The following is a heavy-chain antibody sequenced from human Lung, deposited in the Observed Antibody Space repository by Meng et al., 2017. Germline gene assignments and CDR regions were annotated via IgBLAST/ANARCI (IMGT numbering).Heavy chain of an antibody. D-gene: IGHD6-19*01. Sequence: QVHLQQAGPGLVKPSQTLSLTCAISGDSVSSNSAAWNWIRQSQSRGLEWLGRTYYRSKWYNGYAVSVRSRITINPDTSKNQFSLQLNSVTPEDTAVYYCARSQQWLDSWGQGTLVTVSS. CDR1: GDSVSSNSAA. J-gene: IGHJ4*02. CDR3: ARSQQWLDS. CDR2: TYYRSKWYN. V-gene: IGHV6-1*01.